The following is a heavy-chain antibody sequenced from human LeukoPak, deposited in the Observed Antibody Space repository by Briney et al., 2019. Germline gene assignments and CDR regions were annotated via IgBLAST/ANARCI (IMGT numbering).Heavy chain of an antibody. Sequence: NPSETLSLTCAVSGYSISSGYYWGWIRQPAGKGLEWIGRIYTSGSTNYNPSLKSRVTISLDKSKNQFSLKLSSVTAADTAVYYCARGTYYDSTAYYWFDPWGQGTLVTVSS. CDR1: GYSISSGYY. D-gene: IGHD3-22*01. CDR3: ARGTYYDSTAYYWFDP. J-gene: IGHJ5*02. V-gene: IGHV4-61*02. CDR2: IYTSGST.